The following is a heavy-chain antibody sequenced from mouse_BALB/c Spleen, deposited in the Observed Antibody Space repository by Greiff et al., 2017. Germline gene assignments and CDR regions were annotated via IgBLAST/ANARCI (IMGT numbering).Heavy chain of an antibody. V-gene: IGHV5-9-4*01. D-gene: IGHD1-1*01. Sequence: DVMLVESGGGLVKPGGSLKLSCAASGFTFSSYAMSWVRQSPEKRLEWVAEISSGGSYTYYPDTVTGRFTISRDNAKNTLYLEMSSLRSEDTAMYYCARDQNYGSSYGYFDYWGQGTTRTVSS. J-gene: IGHJ2*01. CDR3: ARDQNYGSSYGYFDY. CDR1: GFTFSSYA. CDR2: ISSGGSYT.